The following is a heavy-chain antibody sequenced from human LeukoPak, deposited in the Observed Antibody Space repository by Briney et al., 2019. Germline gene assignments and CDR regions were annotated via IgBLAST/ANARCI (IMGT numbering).Heavy chain of an antibody. V-gene: IGHV3-7*03. Sequence: PGGSLRLSCAASGFTFSSYWMNWARQAPGKGLEWVAGINHNGNVNYYVDSVKGRFTISRDNAKNSPYLQMSNLRAEDTAVYFCARGGGLDVWGQGATVTVSS. CDR1: GFTFSSYW. CDR2: INHNGNVN. CDR3: ARGGGLDV. J-gene: IGHJ6*02. D-gene: IGHD3-16*01.